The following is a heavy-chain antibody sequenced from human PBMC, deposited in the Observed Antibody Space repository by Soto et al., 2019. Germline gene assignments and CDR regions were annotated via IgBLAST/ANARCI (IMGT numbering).Heavy chain of an antibody. D-gene: IGHD6-13*01. CDR2: IFWDDDK. CDR1: GFSLSTRAVG. CDR3: AHRHAPQQLVTEWFQP. J-gene: IGHJ5*02. V-gene: IGHV2-5*02. Sequence: QITLKESGPTLVKPTQTLTLTCTFSGFSLSTRAVGVGWIRQPPGKALEWLALIFWDDDKRYSPSLKSRLTIPKDPSKNPVGPKNTHMGPVDTARYYCAHRHAPQQLVTEWFQPRGQGTLVTVSS.